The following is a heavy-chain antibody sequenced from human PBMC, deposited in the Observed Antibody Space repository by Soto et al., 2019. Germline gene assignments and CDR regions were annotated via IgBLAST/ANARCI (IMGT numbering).Heavy chain of an antibody. J-gene: IGHJ6*02. CDR2: ISNIGFT. CDR1: GGSISSINNHFSNHY. Sequence: SETLSLTCTVSGGSISSINNHFSNHYCSWIRLSPGKGLEWIGYISNIGFTRYNPSLKSRVSISVDTSKNQFSLKLSSVTAADTAVYYCARALVENRGRRGYYYYGMDVWGQGTTVTVSS. CDR3: ARALVENRGRRGYYYYGMDV. V-gene: IGHV4-59*08. D-gene: IGHD2-8*02.